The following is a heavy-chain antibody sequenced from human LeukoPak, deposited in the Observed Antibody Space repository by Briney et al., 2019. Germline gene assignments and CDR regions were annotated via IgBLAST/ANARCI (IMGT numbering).Heavy chain of an antibody. CDR1: GFTFSSYA. CDR3: AKRGVVIRVILVGFHKEAYYFDS. Sequence: GGSLRLSCAASGFTFSSYAMHWVRQAPGKGLEWVAGISGSGGSTNYAESVKGRFTVPRDNRKNTLFLQMNSLTAEDTAVYFCAKRGVVIRVILVGFHKEAYYFDSWGQGALVTVSS. J-gene: IGHJ4*02. D-gene: IGHD3-22*01. V-gene: IGHV3-23*01. CDR2: ISGSGGST.